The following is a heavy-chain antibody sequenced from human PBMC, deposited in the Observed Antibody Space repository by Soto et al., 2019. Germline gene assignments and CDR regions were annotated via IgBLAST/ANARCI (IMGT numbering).Heavy chain of an antibody. CDR3: AGDRGQLVREDYFDY. CDR2: IIPIFGTA. V-gene: IGHV1-69*13. J-gene: IGHJ4*02. CDR1: GGTFSSYA. D-gene: IGHD6-6*01. Sequence: ASVKVSCKASGGTFSSYAISWVRQAPGQGLEWMGGIIPIFGTANYAQKFQGRVTITADESTSTAYMELSSLRSEDTAVYYCAGDRGQLVREDYFDYWGQGTLVTVSS.